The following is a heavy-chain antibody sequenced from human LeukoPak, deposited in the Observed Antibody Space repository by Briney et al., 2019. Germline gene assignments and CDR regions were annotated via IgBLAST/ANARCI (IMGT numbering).Heavy chain of an antibody. D-gene: IGHD3-22*01. CDR2: INHSGIT. V-gene: IGHV4-34*01. CDR3: ARGAYYYDSSGYSPRLVY. J-gene: IGHJ4*02. CDR1: GGSFSGYY. Sequence: PSETLSLTCAVFGGSFSGYYVSWIRQPPGKGLEWIGEINHSGITNYNPSLKSRVTISVDTSKNQFSLKLSSVTAADTAVYYCARGAYYYDSSGYSPRLVYWGQGTLVTVSS.